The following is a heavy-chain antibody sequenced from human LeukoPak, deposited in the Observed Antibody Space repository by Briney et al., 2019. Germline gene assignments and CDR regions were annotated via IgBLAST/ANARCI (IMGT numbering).Heavy chain of an antibody. CDR2: IIPIFGTA. V-gene: IGHV1-69*13. CDR1: GYTFSSYA. CDR3: AMKTTSGSYGDYYYYYGMDV. D-gene: IGHD1-26*01. J-gene: IGHJ6*02. Sequence: SVKVSCRPSGYTFSSYAISWVRQAPGQGLEWMGGIIPIFGTANYAQKFQGRVTITADESTSTAYMELSSLRSEDTAVYYCAMKTTSGSYGDYYYYYGMDVWGQGTTVTVSS.